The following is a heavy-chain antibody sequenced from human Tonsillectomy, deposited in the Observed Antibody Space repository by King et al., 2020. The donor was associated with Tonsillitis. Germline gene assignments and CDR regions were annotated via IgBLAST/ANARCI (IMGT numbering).Heavy chain of an antibody. V-gene: IGHV3-30*18. CDR2: ILHFVGKE. CDR3: AKDVSDNDFNHGWDV. J-gene: IGHJ6*02. D-gene: IGHD1-14*01. CDR1: GFTFSRYG. Sequence: QLVQSGGGVVHPGRSLRLSCAASGFTFSRYGMHWVRQAPGQGLEWGAGILHFVGKEYYVDAVKARLTISRDNAKTTAYLQMNRRRPEDTAVYYCAKDVSDNDFNHGWDVWGQGTTVTVPS.